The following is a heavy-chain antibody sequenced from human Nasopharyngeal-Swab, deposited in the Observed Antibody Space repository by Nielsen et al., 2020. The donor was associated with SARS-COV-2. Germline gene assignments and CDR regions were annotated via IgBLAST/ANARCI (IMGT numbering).Heavy chain of an antibody. V-gene: IGHV4-39*01. CDR3: ARLAHWGYYFDY. CDR1: GGSVSSGSYY. Sequence: SETLSLTCTVSGGSVSSGSYYWGWVRQPPGRGLEWVGNIYYSGSTYYNPSLKSRVTISVDTSKNKFSLKLGSLTAADTALYYCARLAHWGYYFDYWGQGTLVTVSS. D-gene: IGHD3-16*01. CDR2: IYYSGST. J-gene: IGHJ4*02.